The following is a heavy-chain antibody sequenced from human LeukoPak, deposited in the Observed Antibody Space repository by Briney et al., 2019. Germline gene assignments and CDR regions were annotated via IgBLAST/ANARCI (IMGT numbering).Heavy chain of an antibody. CDR3: ARDRFDDSNGYYYHSYYYMDV. J-gene: IGHJ6*03. D-gene: IGHD3-22*01. V-gene: IGHV4-34*01. CDR1: GGSFSGYY. CDR2: IHHSGST. Sequence: SETLSLTCAVYGGSFSGYYWSWIRQPPGKGLEWIGEIHHSGSTDYNPSLKSRVIISVDTPKNQFSLKLSSVTAADTAVYYGARDRFDDSNGYYYHSYYYMDVWGKGTTVTISS.